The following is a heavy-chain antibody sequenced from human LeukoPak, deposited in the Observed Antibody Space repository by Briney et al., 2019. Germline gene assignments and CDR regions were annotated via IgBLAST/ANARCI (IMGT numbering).Heavy chain of an antibody. J-gene: IGHJ4*02. V-gene: IGHV1-69*05. CDR1: GGTLSSYA. CDR2: IIPIFGTA. D-gene: IGHD3-10*01. CDR3: ARVVGSGSYSDY. Sequence: GASVKVSCKASGGTLSSYAISWVRQAPGQGLEWMGRIIPIFGTANYAQKFQGRVTITTDESTSTAYMELSSLRSEDTAVYYCARVVGSGSYSDYWGQGTLVTVSS.